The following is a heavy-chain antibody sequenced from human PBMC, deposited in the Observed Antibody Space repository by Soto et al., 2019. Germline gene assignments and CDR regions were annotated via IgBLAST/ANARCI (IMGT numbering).Heavy chain of an antibody. CDR2: IYYSGST. V-gene: IGHV4-59*01. CDR1: GGSISSYY. D-gene: IGHD3-10*01. Sequence: SETLSLTCTVSGGSISSYYWSWIRQPPGKGLEWIGYIYYSGSTNYNPSLKSRVTISVDTSKNQFSLKLSSVTAADTAVYYCATGSPNYYYYYYMDVWGKGTTVTVSS. CDR3: ATGSPNYYYYYYMDV. J-gene: IGHJ6*03.